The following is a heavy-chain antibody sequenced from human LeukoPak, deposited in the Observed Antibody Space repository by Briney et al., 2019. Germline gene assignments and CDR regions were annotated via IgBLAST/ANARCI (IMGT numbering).Heavy chain of an antibody. CDR1: GYTFTSYG. V-gene: IGHV1-18*01. J-gene: IGHJ3*02. CDR3: ARDQGPEYYDSSGYYYAFDI. Sequence: ASVKVSCKASGYTFTSYGISWVRQAPGQGLEWMGWISAYNGNTNYAQKLQGRVTMTTDTSTSTAYMELRSLSSDDTAVYYCARDQGPEYYDSSGYYYAFDIWGQGTMVTVSS. D-gene: IGHD3-22*01. CDR2: ISAYNGNT.